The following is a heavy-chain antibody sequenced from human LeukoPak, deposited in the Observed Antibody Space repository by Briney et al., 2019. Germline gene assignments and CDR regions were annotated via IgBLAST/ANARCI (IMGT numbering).Heavy chain of an antibody. CDR1: GFTFRDYY. J-gene: IGHJ4*02. CDR2: ISSSGSTI. Sequence: GGSLRLSXAASGFTFRDYYMSWIRQAPGKGLEWVSYISSSGSTIYYADSVKGRFTISRDNAKNSLYLQMNSLRAEDAAVYYCARYSYYDFWSGYLYYFDYWGQGTLVTVSS. CDR3: ARYSYYDFWSGYLYYFDY. D-gene: IGHD3-3*01. V-gene: IGHV3-11*04.